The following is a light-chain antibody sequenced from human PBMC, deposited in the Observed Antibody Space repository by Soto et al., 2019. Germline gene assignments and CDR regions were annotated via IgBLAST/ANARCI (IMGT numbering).Light chain of an antibody. V-gene: IGKV1-5*03. CDR2: KAS. Sequence: DIKMIQTPATLSGSIGDRVTITCRASQTISSWLAWYQQKPGKAPKLLIYKASTLKSGVPSRFSGSGSGTEFTLTISSLQSEDFAVYYCQQYNNWPITFGQGTRLEVK. CDR1: QTISSW. J-gene: IGKJ5*01. CDR3: QQYNNWPIT.